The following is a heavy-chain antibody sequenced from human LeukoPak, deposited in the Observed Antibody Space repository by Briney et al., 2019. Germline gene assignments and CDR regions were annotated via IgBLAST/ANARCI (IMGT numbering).Heavy chain of an antibody. CDR1: GGSFSGYY. V-gene: IGHV4-59*01. CDR2: IYYSGST. CDR3: ARDSDTDVRFDP. Sequence: SETLSLTCAVYGGSFSGYYWSWIRQPPGKGLEWIGYIYYSGSTNYNPSLKSRVTISVDTSKNQFSLKLSSVTAADTAVYYCARDSDTDVRFDPWGQGTLVTVSS. J-gene: IGHJ5*02. D-gene: IGHD5-18*01.